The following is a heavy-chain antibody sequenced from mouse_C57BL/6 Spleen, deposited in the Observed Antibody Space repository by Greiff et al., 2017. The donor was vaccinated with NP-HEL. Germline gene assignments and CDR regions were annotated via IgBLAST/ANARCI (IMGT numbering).Heavy chain of an antibody. J-gene: IGHJ1*03. CDR2: IDPETGGT. Sequence: QVQLKESGAELVRPGASVTLSCKASGYTFTDYEMHWVKQTPVHGLEWIGAIDPETGGTAYNQKFKGKAILTADKSSSTAYMELRSLTSEDSAVYYCTRNYDWYFDVWGTGTTVTASS. V-gene: IGHV1-15*01. CDR1: GYTFTDYE. CDR3: TRNYDWYFDV. D-gene: IGHD1-1*02.